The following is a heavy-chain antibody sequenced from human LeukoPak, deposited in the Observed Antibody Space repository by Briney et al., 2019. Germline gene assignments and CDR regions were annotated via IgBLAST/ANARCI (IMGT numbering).Heavy chain of an antibody. CDR3: ASQVMTTVTQFDY. J-gene: IGHJ4*02. Sequence: GSLRLSCAASGFTFSSYAMSWARQPPGKGLEWIGSIYYSGSTYYNPSLKSRVTISVDTSKNQFSLKLSSVTAADTAVYYCASQVMTTVTQFDYWGQGTLVTVSS. CDR2: IYYSGST. V-gene: IGHV4-39*01. CDR1: GFTFSSYA. D-gene: IGHD4-17*01.